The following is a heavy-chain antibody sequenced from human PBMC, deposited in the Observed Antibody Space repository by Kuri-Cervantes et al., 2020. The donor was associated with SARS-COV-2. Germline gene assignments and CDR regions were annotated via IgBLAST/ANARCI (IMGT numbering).Heavy chain of an antibody. Sequence: GESLKISCAASGFTFSNAWMSWVRQAPGKGLEWVGRIKSKTDGGTTDYAAPVKGRFTISRDDSKNTLYLQMNSLKTEDTAVYYCTTGRSSSVYGYWGQGTLVTVSS. CDR1: GFTFSNAW. CDR2: IKSKTDGGTT. D-gene: IGHD6-13*01. J-gene: IGHJ4*02. CDR3: TTGRSSSVYGY. V-gene: IGHV3-15*01.